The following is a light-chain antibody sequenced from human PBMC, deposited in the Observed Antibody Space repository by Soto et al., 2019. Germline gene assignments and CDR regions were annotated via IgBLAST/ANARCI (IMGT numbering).Light chain of an antibody. J-gene: IGLJ2*01. CDR2: DNT. CDR3: QSYDSSLSGVV. CDR1: SSNLGANYE. V-gene: IGLV1-40*01. Sequence: QSVLTQSPSVSGAPGQRVTISCTGSSSNLGANYEVHWYQQLPGTAPKLLIYDNTNRPSGVPDLFSGSKSGTSASLVITGLQAEDEADYYCQSYDSSLSGVVFGGGTKLTVL.